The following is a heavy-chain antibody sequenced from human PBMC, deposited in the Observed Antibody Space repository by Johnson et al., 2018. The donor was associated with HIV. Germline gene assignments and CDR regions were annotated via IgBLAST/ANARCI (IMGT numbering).Heavy chain of an antibody. CDR3: ARERWGDAFVI. D-gene: IGHD7-27*01. CDR1: GFTFSSYW. V-gene: IGHV3-7*01. J-gene: IGHJ3*02. Sequence: VQLVESGGGFVQPGESLRLSCAASGFTFSSYWMNWVRQAPGQGLEWVANIKQDGSERKYVDSVKGRFTISRDNAKNSLYLQMNSLRAEDTVLYYCARERWGDAFVIWGQGTMVTVSS. CDR2: IKQDGSER.